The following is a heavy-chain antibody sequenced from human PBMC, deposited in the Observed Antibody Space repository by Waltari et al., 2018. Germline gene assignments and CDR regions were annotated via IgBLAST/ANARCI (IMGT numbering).Heavy chain of an antibody. CDR1: GYTFTSYD. D-gene: IGHD3-16*02. J-gene: IGHJ3*02. CDR2: MNPNSGNT. V-gene: IGHV1-8*01. Sequence: QVQLVQSGAEVKKPGASVKVSCKASGYTFTSYDINWVRQATGQGLEWMGWMNPNSGNTGYAQKFQGRVTMTRNTSISTAYVELSSLRSEDTAVYYCARDEITFGGVIGYAFDIWGQGTMVTVSS. CDR3: ARDEITFGGVIGYAFDI.